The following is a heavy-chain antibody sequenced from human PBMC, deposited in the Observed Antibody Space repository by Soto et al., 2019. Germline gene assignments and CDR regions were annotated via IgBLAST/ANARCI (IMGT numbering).Heavy chain of an antibody. V-gene: IGHV4-39*07. J-gene: IGHJ4*02. CDR1: GGSISSSSYY. D-gene: IGHD3-22*01. Sequence: PSETLSLTCTVSGGSISSSSYYWGWIRQPPGKGLEWIGSIYYSGSTYYNPSLKSRVTISVDTSKNQFSLKLSSVTAEDTAVYYCARDDGSNDRWPNLFDFWGQGTLVTVSS. CDR2: IYYSGST. CDR3: ARDDGSNDRWPNLFDF.